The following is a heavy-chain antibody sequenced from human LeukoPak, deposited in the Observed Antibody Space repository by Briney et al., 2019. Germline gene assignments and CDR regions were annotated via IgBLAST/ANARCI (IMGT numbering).Heavy chain of an antibody. CDR1: GGSISSSNW. J-gene: IGHJ4*02. V-gene: IGHV4-4*02. Sequence: PSETLSLTCAVSGGSISSSNWWSWVRQPPGKGLEWIGEIYHSGSTYYNPSLKSRVTISVDTSKNQFSLKLSSVTAADTAVYYCARLHLVSSGWYPMADSWGQGTLVTVSS. CDR2: IYHSGST. D-gene: IGHD6-19*01. CDR3: ARLHLVSSGWYPMADS.